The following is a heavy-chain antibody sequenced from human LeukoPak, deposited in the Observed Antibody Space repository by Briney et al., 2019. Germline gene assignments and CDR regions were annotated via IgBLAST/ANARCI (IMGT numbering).Heavy chain of an antibody. D-gene: IGHD6-19*01. V-gene: IGHV1-2*02. CDR2: INPSSGDT. J-gene: IGHJ4*02. Sequence: ASVKVSCKASGYTFTGYYLHWVRQAPGQGLELMGRINPSSGDTNYAQKSQGRVTMTRDTSISTAYLELSTLTSDDTAVYFCARVSVAGTPDRDYFDYWGQGTLVTVSS. CDR1: GYTFTGYY. CDR3: ARVSVAGTPDRDYFDY.